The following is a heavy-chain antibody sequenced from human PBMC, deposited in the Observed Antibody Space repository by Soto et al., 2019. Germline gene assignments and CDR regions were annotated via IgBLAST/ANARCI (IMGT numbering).Heavy chain of an antibody. D-gene: IGHD6-6*01. Sequence: VASVKVSCKASGFSFTGYYIHWLRQAPVQGLEGMGWVNAHSGGTEYAQKFQGRVTLTRDTSIATAYLTLTSLTSDDTALYYCAKDLTRQLAYWLDPWGQGAQVTVSS. V-gene: IGHV1-2*02. CDR2: VNAHSGGT. CDR1: GFSFTGYY. CDR3: AKDLTRQLAYWLDP. J-gene: IGHJ5*02.